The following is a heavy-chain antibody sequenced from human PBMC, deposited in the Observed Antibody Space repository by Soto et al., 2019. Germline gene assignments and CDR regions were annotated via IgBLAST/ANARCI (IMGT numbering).Heavy chain of an antibody. CDR1: GGSFSGYY. D-gene: IGHD1-26*01. J-gene: IGHJ6*02. V-gene: IGHV4-34*01. CDR3: ARGVGQPYYFYYGMEV. Sequence: LSLTFAVYGGSFSGYYWSWIRQPPGKGLEWIGEINHSGSTNYNPSLKSRVTISVDTSKNQFSLKLSSVTAADTVVYYCARGVGQPYYFYYGMEVWAQGTTVTVS. CDR2: INHSGST.